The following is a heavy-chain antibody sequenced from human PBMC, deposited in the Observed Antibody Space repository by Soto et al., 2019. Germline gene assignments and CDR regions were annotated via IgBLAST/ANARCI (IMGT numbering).Heavy chain of an antibody. J-gene: IGHJ6*02. CDR2: ISGSGGST. CDR3: AKEALRYFDWLLSPNYYYYGMDV. Sequence: XVSLRLSCAASGFTFSSYAMSWVRQAPGKGLEWVSAISGSGGSTYYADSVKGRFTISRDNSKNTLYLQMNSLRAEDTAVYYCAKEALRYFDWLLSPNYYYYGMDVWGQGTTVTVSS. V-gene: IGHV3-23*01. CDR1: GFTFSSYA. D-gene: IGHD3-9*01.